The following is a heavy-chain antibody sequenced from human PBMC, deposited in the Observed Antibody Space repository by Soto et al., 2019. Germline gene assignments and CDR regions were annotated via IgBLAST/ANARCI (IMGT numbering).Heavy chain of an antibody. J-gene: IGHJ4*02. D-gene: IGHD6-19*01. CDR2: ISHDGSNK. V-gene: IGHV3-30*18. CDR3: ANSWGGNGCLASFDN. CDR1: GFTFSSFG. Sequence: PGRSLRLSCAASGFTFSSFGMHLVRQAPGKGLEWVTVISHDGSNKYYADSVKGRFTISRDNSKNTLYLQMNSLRDEDTAVYYCANSWGGNGCLASFDNWGLGTLVTVSS.